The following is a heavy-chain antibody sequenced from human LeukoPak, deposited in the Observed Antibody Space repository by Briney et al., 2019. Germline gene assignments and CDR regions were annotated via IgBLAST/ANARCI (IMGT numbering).Heavy chain of an antibody. CDR1: GFTFSDYY. CDR2: ISSVSTAI. Sequence: GGSLRLSCAASGFTFSDYYMSWIRQAPGKGLEWVSYISSVSTAIAYPDSVKGRFTISRDNAKNSLYLQMNSLRAEDTAAYYCARSIYTTVTTWYYFDFWGQGTLVTVSS. V-gene: IGHV3-11*01. CDR3: ARSIYTTVTTWYYFDF. D-gene: IGHD4-17*01. J-gene: IGHJ4*02.